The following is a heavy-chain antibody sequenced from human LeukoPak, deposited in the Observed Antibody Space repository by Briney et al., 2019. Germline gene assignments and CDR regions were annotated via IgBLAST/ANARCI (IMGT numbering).Heavy chain of an antibody. CDR3: AREFCDSSGYYLPNFDY. Sequence: SETLSLTCTVSGGSISSYYWSWIRQPAGKGLEWIGRIYTSGSTNYNPSLKSRVTMSVDTSKNQFSLKLSSVTAADTAVYYCAREFCDSSGYYLPNFDYWGQGTLVTVSS. CDR2: IYTSGST. V-gene: IGHV4-4*07. CDR1: GGSISSYY. D-gene: IGHD3-22*01. J-gene: IGHJ4*02.